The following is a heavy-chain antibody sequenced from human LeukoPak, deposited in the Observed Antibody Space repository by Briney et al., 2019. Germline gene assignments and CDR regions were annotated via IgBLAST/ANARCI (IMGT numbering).Heavy chain of an antibody. CDR2: IYYSVRT. J-gene: IGHJ3*02. D-gene: IGHD5-18*01. CDR1: GGSISSGDYY. CDR3: ARKVDTAMVTGIGAFDI. Sequence: PSETLSLTCTVSGGSISSGDYYWSWIRQPPGKGLEWLVYIYYSVRTYYNPSLKSRVTISVDTSKNQFSLKLSSVTAADTAVYYCARKVDTAMVTGIGAFDIWGQGTMVTVSS. V-gene: IGHV4-30-4*08.